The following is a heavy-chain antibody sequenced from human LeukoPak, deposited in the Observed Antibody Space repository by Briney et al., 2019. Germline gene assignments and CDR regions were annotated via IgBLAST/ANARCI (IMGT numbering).Heavy chain of an antibody. D-gene: IGHD5-24*01. J-gene: IGHJ4*02. CDR3: AKATPYYFDY. V-gene: IGHV3-64D*09. CDR2: ITANGGGT. CDR1: GFTFSNYA. Sequence: GGSLRLSCSASGFTFSNYAMHWVRQAPGKRLEYVSAITANGGGTYYADSVRGRFTISRDNSKYMLYLQMSSLRPEGTAIYYCAKATPYYFDYWGQGTLVTVSS.